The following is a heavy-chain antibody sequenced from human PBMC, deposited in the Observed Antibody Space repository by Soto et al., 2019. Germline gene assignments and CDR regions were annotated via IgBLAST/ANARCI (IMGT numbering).Heavy chain of an antibody. Sequence: SLRLSCAASGFTFSSYAMSWVRQAPGKGLEWVSAISGSGGSTYYADSVKGRFTISRDNSKNTLYLQMNSLRAEDTAVYYCAISGAFGGVIVPDAFDIWGQGTMVTVSS. CDR3: AISGAFGGVIVPDAFDI. CDR2: ISGSGGST. CDR1: GFTFSSYA. V-gene: IGHV3-23*01. J-gene: IGHJ3*02. D-gene: IGHD3-16*02.